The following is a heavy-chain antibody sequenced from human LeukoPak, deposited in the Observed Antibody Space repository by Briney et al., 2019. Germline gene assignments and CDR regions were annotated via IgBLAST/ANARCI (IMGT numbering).Heavy chain of an antibody. V-gene: IGHV3-30*18. D-gene: IGHD6-19*01. CDR3: AKGDNRCSSHYYSSGCYYYYGMDV. Sequence: GGSLRLSCAASGFTFSSYGMHWVRQAPGKGLEWVAVISYDGSNKYYADSVKGRFTISRDNSKNTLYLQMNSLRAEDTAVYYCAKGDNRCSSHYYSSGCYYYYGMDVWGQGTTVTVSS. CDR2: ISYDGSNK. CDR1: GFTFSSYG. J-gene: IGHJ6*02.